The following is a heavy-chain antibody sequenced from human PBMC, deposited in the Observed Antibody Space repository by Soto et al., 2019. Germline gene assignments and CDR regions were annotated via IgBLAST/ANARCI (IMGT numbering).Heavy chain of an antibody. CDR1: GYTFTSYG. J-gene: IGHJ4*02. V-gene: IGHV1-18*01. CDR3: ASSRHYDFWSGSLSYFDY. D-gene: IGHD3-3*01. CDR2: ISAYNGNT. Sequence: ASVKVSCKASGYTFTSYGISWVRQAPGQGLEWMGWISAYNGNTNYAQKLQGRVTMTTDTSTSTVYMELRSLRSDDTALYYCASSRHYDFWSGSLSYFDYWGQGTLVTVSS.